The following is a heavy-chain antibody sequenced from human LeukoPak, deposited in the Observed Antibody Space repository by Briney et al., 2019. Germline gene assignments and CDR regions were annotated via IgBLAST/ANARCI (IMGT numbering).Heavy chain of an antibody. CDR3: ASHFREFDY. V-gene: IGHV4-39*01. CDR2: IYYSGST. CDR1: GGSISSSSYY. Sequence: PSETLSLTCTVSGGSISSSSYYWGWLRQPPGKGLEWIGSIYYSGSTYYNPSLKSRVTISVDASKNQFSLKLSSVTAADTAVYYCASHFREFDYWGQGTLVTVSS. J-gene: IGHJ4*02.